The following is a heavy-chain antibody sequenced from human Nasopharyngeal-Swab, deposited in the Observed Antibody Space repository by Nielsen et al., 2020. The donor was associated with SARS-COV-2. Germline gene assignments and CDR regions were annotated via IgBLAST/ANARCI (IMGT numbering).Heavy chain of an antibody. CDR2: IKSKTDGGTT. J-gene: IGHJ5*02. CDR3: TTVRFHCSSTSCYRWFDP. V-gene: IGHV3-15*01. D-gene: IGHD2-2*01. Sequence: WIRQPPGKGLEWVGRIKSKTDGGTTDYAAPVKGRFTISRDDSKNTLYLQMKSLKTEDTAVYYCTTVRFHCSSTSCYRWFDPWGQGTLVTVSS.